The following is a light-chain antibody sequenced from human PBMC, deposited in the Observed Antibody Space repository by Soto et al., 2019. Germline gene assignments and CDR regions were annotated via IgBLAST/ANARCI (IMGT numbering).Light chain of an antibody. J-gene: IGKJ1*01. CDR1: QSVSSSY. CDR3: QQYGSSSWT. CDR2: GAS. Sequence: EIVLTQSPGTLSLSPGERATLSCMASQSVSSSYLAWYQQKPGQAPRLLIYGASSRATGMPDRFSGSGSGTDFTLTISRLEPEDFAVYYCQQYGSSSWTFGQGTKVDI. V-gene: IGKV3-20*01.